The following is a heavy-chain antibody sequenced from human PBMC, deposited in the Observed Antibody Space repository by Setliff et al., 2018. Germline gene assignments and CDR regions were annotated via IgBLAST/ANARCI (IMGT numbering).Heavy chain of an antibody. D-gene: IGHD3-9*01. V-gene: IGHV3-21*05. Sequence: EGSLRLSCVGFGFNFKTSSLNWVRQAPGKGLEWLSYVSPRSTFIHVADSVRGRFTVSRDDARGSVLLQMNSLRAEDTGIYYCATSSYYDNAGYRFFDNWGQGTQVTVSS. CDR1: GFNFKTSS. J-gene: IGHJ4*02. CDR2: VSPRSTFI. CDR3: ATSSYYDNAGYRFFDN.